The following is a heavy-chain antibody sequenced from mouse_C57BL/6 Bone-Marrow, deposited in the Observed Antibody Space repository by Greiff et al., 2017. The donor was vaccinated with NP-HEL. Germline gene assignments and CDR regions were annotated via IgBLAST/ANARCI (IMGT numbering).Heavy chain of an antibody. CDR1: GYAFSSYW. CDR2: IYPGDGDT. Sequence: LVEPGASVKISCKASGYAFSSYWMNWVKQRPGKGLEWIGQIYPGDGDTNYNGKFKGKATLTADKSSSTAYMQLSSLTSEDSAVYFCARPEGYYLFAYWGQGTLVTVSA. V-gene: IGHV1-80*01. J-gene: IGHJ3*01. CDR3: ARPEGYYLFAY. D-gene: IGHD2-3*01.